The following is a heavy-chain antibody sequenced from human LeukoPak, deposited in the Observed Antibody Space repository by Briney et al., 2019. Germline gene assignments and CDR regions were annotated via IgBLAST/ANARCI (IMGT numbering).Heavy chain of an antibody. D-gene: IGHD3-22*01. Sequence: SETLSLTCTVSGGSISSSSYYWGWIRQPPGKGLEWIGSIYYSGSTYYNPSLKSRVTISVDTSKNQFSLKLSSVTAADTAVYYCATRYDSSGYYYGGFDYWGQGTLVTVSS. CDR2: IYYSGST. V-gene: IGHV4-39*01. J-gene: IGHJ4*02. CDR3: ATRYDSSGYYYGGFDY. CDR1: GGSISSSSYY.